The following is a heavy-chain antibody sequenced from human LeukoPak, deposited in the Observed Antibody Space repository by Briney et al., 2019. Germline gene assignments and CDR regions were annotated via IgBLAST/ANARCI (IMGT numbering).Heavy chain of an antibody. Sequence: GGSLRLSCTASGFTLSSNWMSWVRQAPGKGLEWVANIKQDGSEKNYVDSVKGRFTISRDNAKNSLYLQMNNLRAEDTAVYYWARNGWVGEFSFDYWGQGTLVTVSS. CDR1: GFTLSSNW. D-gene: IGHD3-10*01. J-gene: IGHJ4*02. CDR2: IKQDGSEK. CDR3: ARNGWVGEFSFDY. V-gene: IGHV3-7*01.